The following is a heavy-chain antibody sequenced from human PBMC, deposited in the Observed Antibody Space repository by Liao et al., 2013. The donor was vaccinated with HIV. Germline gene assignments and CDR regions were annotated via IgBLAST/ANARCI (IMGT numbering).Heavy chain of an antibody. CDR1: GGSISSYY. Sequence: QVQLQESGPGLVRPSKTLSLTCTVSGGSISSYYWSWIRQPPGKGLEWIGEIHHSGSTNYIPSLKSRVTISQDTSKNQFSLKLTSVTAADTAVYYCARGVDFDSWGRGTLVTVSS. J-gene: IGHJ4*02. CDR3: ARGVDFDS. D-gene: IGHD2-15*01. V-gene: IGHV4-59*12. CDR2: IHHSGST.